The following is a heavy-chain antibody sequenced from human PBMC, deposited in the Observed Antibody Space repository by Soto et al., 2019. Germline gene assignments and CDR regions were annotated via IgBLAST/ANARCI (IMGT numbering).Heavy chain of an antibody. J-gene: IGHJ3*02. CDR1: GFAFSDSA. CDR3: APHVSCSGGSCQYDAFAI. V-gene: IGHV3-23*01. D-gene: IGHD2-15*01. Sequence: TGGSLRLSCAASGFAFSDSAMHLVRQASGKGLEWIGRVRGKRGTYYADSVKGRFAMSRDTSESTLYLQMNSLGAEDTAAYYCAPHVSCSGGSCQYDAFAIRGQGTMVTVSS. CDR2: VRGKRGT.